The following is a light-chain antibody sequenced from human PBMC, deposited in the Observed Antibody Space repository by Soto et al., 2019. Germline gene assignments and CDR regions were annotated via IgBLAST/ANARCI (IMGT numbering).Light chain of an antibody. CDR2: KAS. Sequence: DIQMTQSPSTLSASVGDRVTITCRASQSISRWLAWYQQKPGKVPKLLIYKASGLNSGVPSRFNGSGSGTDFTLTISNVEAEDVAIYYCQQYHSDPITFGQGTRLEIK. CDR3: QQYHSDPIT. CDR1: QSISRW. V-gene: IGKV1-5*03. J-gene: IGKJ5*01.